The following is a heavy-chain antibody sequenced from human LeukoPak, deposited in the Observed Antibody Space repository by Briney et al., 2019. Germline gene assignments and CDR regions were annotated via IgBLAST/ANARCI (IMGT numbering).Heavy chain of an antibody. J-gene: IGHJ6*04. V-gene: IGHV3-66*02. CDR2: IYSGGST. D-gene: IGHD3-10*01. Sequence: GRSLRLSCAASGFTVSSNYMSWVRQAPGKGLEWVSVIYSGGSTYYPDSVKGRFTISRDNSKNTLYLQMNSLRAEDTAVYYCARVRRAVRGVFDVWGKGTTVTVSS. CDR1: GFTVSSNY. CDR3: ARVRRAVRGVFDV.